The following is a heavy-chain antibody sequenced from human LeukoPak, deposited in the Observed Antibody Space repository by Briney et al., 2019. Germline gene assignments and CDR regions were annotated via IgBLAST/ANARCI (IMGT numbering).Heavy chain of an antibody. V-gene: IGHV3-30-3*01. Sequence: AGGSLRLSCAASGFTFSGFWMHWVRQAPGKGLEWVAVISYDGSNKYYADSVKGRFTISRDNSKNTLYLQMNSLRAEDTAVYYCARSGTLWFGESPEHYWGQGTLVTVSS. D-gene: IGHD3-10*01. CDR1: GFTFSGFW. J-gene: IGHJ4*02. CDR3: ARSGTLWFGESPEHY. CDR2: ISYDGSNK.